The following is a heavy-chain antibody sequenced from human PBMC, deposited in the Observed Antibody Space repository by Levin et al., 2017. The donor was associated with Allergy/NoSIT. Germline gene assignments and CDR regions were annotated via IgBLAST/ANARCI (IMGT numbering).Heavy chain of an antibody. CDR1: GFTVSSNY. CDR3: ARMEWRKQLWFHNYYYYGMDG. D-gene: IGHD5-18*01. CDR2: IYSGGST. J-gene: IGHJ6*02. Sequence: PGESLKISCAASGFTVSSNYMSWVRQAPGKGLEWVSVIYSGGSTYYADSVKGRFTISRDNSKNTLYLQMNSLRAEDTAVYYCARMEWRKQLWFHNYYYYGMDGWGQGTTVTVSS. V-gene: IGHV3-66*01.